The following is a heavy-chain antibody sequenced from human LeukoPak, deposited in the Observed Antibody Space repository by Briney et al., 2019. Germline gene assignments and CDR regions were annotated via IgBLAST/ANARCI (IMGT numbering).Heavy chain of an antibody. CDR3: AKSERAVAGNTGDY. V-gene: IGHV3-23*01. CDR2: ISGSGTVT. CDR1: GFTFSSYE. Sequence: GGSLRLSCAASGFTFSSYEMNWVRQAPGKGLEWISYISGSGTVTHYADSVKGRFTISRDNSKNTLYLQMNSLRAEDAAVYYCAKSERAVAGNTGDYWGQGTLVTVSS. D-gene: IGHD6-19*01. J-gene: IGHJ4*02.